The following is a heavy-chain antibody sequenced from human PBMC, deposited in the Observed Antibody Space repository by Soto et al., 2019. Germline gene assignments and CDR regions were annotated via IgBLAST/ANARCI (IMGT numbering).Heavy chain of an antibody. CDR1: GFTFSSYA. J-gene: IGHJ1*01. CDR3: ARGVIAAAGTGYFQH. CDR2: ISYDGSNK. Sequence: QVQLVESGGGVVQPGRSLRLSCAASGFTFSSYAMHWVRQAPGKGLEWVAVISYDGSNKYYADSVKGRFTISRDNSKNTLYLQMNSLRAEDTAVYYCARGVIAAAGTGYFQHWGQGTLVTVSS. V-gene: IGHV3-30-3*01. D-gene: IGHD6-13*01.